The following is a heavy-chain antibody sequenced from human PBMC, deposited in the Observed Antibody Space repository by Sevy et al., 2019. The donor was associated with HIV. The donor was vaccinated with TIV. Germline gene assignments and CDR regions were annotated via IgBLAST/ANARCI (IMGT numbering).Heavy chain of an antibody. J-gene: IGHJ6*02. V-gene: IGHV3-11*01. D-gene: IGHD4-17*01. Sequence: GGSLRLSCAAAGFTISDYFMTWIRQAPGKGLEWVSYISSSGDTIYYADSVKGRFTISRDNARNSLYLQMNSVRAEDTAVYYCARDHVKDGDLGDFYYSAMDVWGQGTTVTVSS. CDR1: GFTISDYF. CDR3: ARDHVKDGDLGDFYYSAMDV. CDR2: ISSSGDTI.